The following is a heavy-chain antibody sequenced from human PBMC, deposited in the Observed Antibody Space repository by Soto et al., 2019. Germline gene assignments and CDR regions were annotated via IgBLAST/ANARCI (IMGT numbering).Heavy chain of an antibody. CDR2: INHSGST. CDR1: GGSFRGYY. J-gene: IGHJ6*02. CDR3: ARAGRYCSSTSCYIGYYYYYGMDV. V-gene: IGHV4-34*01. Sequence: PSETLSLTCAVYGGSFRGYYWSWIRQPPGKGLEWIGEINHSGSTNYNPSLKSRVTISVDTSKNQFSLKLSSVTAADTAVYYCARAGRYCSSTSCYIGYYYYYGMDVWGQGTTVTVSS. D-gene: IGHD2-2*02.